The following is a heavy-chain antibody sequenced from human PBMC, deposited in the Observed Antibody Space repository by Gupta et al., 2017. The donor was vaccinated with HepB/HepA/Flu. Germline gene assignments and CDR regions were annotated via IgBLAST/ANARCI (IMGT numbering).Heavy chain of an antibody. V-gene: IGHV3-23*01. Sequence: EVQPLESGGGLVQPGGSLRLSCAAPGLTSNSFSMSWGRQTPGKGLQWVSTMRASGYNTYYADSVGGRFTISRDNSKNTVYLQMNSLRVEDTAVYYCTKGRGGNYGGALDIWGQGTMVTVSS. CDR3: TKGRGGNYGGALDI. CDR2: MRASGYNT. D-gene: IGHD4-23*01. CDR1: GLTSNSFS. J-gene: IGHJ3*02.